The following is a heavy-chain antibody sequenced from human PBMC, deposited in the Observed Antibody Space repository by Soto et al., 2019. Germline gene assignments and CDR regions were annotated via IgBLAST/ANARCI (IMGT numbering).Heavy chain of an antibody. CDR2: ISYDGSNK. D-gene: IGHD3-22*01. CDR1: GFTFSSYA. CDR3: ARAVKIRLVVVITTLDY. Sequence: PGGSLRLSCAASGFTFSSYAMHWVRQAPGKGLEWVAVISYDGSNKYYADSVKGRFTISRDNSKNTLYLQMNSLRAEDTAVYYCARAVKIRLVVVITTLDYWGQGTLVTVSS. V-gene: IGHV3-30-3*01. J-gene: IGHJ4*02.